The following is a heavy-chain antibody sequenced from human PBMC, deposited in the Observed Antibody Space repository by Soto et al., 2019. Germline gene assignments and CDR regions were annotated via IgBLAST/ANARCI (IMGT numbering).Heavy chain of an antibody. CDR1: GYTFTSYG. CDR2: ISAYNGNT. V-gene: IGHV1-18*04. D-gene: IGHD3-22*01. Sequence: ASVKVSCKASGYTFTSYGISWVRQAPGQGLEWMGWISAYNGNTNYAQKLQGRVTMTTDTSTSTAYMELRSLRSDDTAVYYCARDEGYYYYDSGGRRNYYYGMDVWGQGTTVTVSS. CDR3: ARDEGYYYYDSGGRRNYYYGMDV. J-gene: IGHJ6*02.